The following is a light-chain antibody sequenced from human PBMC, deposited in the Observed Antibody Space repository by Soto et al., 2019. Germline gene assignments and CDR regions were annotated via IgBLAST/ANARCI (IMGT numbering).Light chain of an antibody. Sequence: EIVLTQSPGTLSLSPVERSILSCRASQSVSSSLAWYQQKPGQAPRLLIYGASSRATCIPDRFSGSGSGTDFTLTISRLEPEDFAVYYCQQYGSSPPLTFGGGTKVEIK. CDR1: QSVSSS. J-gene: IGKJ4*01. CDR2: GAS. CDR3: QQYGSSPPLT. V-gene: IGKV3-20*01.